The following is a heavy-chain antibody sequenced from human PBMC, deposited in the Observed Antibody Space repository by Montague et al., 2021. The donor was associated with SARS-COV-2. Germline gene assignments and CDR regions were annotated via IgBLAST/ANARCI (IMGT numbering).Heavy chain of an antibody. CDR2: VHYTGST. CDR3: ARDASSGYFDAIAI. CDR1: GDSISSYY. Sequence: SETLSLTCEVSGDSISSYYWSWIRQSPGKGLEWIGYVHYTGSTKYTPSLKTRVTLSLDTPKNHFSLKLRSVTAADTAIYYCARDASSGYFDAIAIWGQGTFVTVSS. D-gene: IGHD5-12*01. V-gene: IGHV4-59*01. J-gene: IGHJ3*02.